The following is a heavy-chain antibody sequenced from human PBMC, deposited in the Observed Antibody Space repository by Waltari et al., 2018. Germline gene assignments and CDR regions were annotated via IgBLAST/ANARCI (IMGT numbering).Heavy chain of an antibody. CDR2: IDWDDDK. CDR1: GFSLSTSGMC. Sequence: QVTLRESGPALVKPTQTLTLTCTFSGFSLSTSGMCVSWIRQPPGKALEWLARIDWDDDKYYSTSLKTRLTISKDTSKNQVVLTMTNMDPVDTATYYCARIQAAAGTLDYWGQGTLVTVSS. V-gene: IGHV2-70*15. D-gene: IGHD6-13*01. J-gene: IGHJ4*02. CDR3: ARIQAAAGTLDY.